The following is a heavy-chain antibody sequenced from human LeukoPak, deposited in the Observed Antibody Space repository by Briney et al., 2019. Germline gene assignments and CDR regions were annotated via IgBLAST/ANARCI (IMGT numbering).Heavy chain of an antibody. CDR1: GYTFTTYD. D-gene: IGHD1-26*01. Sequence: ASVKVSCRTSGYTFTTYDLNWVRQATGQGLEWMGWMNPNSGDTGYAQKFQGRVTITRDTSASTAYMELSSLRSEDTAVYYCARDREQPYKTYYYYGMDVWGQGTTVTVSS. CDR3: ARDREQPYKTYYYYGMDV. V-gene: IGHV1-8*01. J-gene: IGHJ6*02. CDR2: MNPNSGDT.